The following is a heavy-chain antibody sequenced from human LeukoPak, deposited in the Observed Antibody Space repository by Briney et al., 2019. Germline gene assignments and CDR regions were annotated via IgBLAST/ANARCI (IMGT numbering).Heavy chain of an antibody. Sequence: PGRSLRLPCAASGFTFSSYGMHWVRQAPGKGLEWVAVISYDGSNKYYADSVKGRFTISRDNSKNTLYLQMNSLRAEDTAVYYCAKDVNGDKNYWGQGTLVTVSS. D-gene: IGHD3-10*01. CDR1: GFTFSSYG. J-gene: IGHJ4*02. CDR2: ISYDGSNK. V-gene: IGHV3-30*18. CDR3: AKDVNGDKNY.